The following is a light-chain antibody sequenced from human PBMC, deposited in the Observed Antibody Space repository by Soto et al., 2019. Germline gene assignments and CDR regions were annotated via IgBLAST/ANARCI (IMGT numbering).Light chain of an antibody. J-gene: IGKJ1*01. Sequence: EIVLTHFPATLSFSPFYVATLSFRASQSVSSNYLAWYQRKPGQTPRLLIYAASSRATGIPDRFSGSGSGTDFTLSISRLEPEDFAVYYCKQYGSSGKFGQGTKVDIK. CDR3: KQYGSSGK. CDR1: QSVSSNY. CDR2: AAS. V-gene: IGKV3-20*01.